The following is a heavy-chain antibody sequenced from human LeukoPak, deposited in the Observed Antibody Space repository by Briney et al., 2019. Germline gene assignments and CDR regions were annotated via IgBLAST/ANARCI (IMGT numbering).Heavy chain of an antibody. V-gene: IGHV3-23*01. CDR1: GFTFSSYA. Sequence: GGSLRLSCAASGFTFSSYAMSWVRQAPGKGLEWVSAISGSGGSTYYADSVKGRFTISRDNSKNTLYLQMNSLRAEDTAVYYCAHRITTVTTARWYYFDYWGQGTLVTVSS. J-gene: IGHJ4*02. D-gene: IGHD4-17*01. CDR3: AHRITTVTTARWYYFDY. CDR2: ISGSGGST.